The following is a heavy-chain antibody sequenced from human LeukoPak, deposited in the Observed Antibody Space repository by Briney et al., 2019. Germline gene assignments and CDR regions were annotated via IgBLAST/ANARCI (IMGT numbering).Heavy chain of an antibody. CDR1: GGSISSYY. J-gene: IGHJ4*02. CDR3: ARIYSSSWYYFDY. CDR2: IYYSGST. D-gene: IGHD6-13*01. V-gene: IGHV4-59*01. Sequence: SETLSLTCTVSGGSISSYYWSWIRQPPGKGLQWIGYIYYSGSTNYNPSLKSRVTISVDTSKNQFSLKLSSVTAADTAVYYCARIYSSSWYYFDYWGQGTLVTVSS.